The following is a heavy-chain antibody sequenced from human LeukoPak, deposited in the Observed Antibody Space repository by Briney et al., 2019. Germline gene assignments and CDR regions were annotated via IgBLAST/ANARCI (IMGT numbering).Heavy chain of an antibody. D-gene: IGHD2-2*01. CDR2: IYHSGST. CDR3: ARGYQLLSYYFDY. Sequence: SETLSLTCTASGYSISSGYYWGWIRQPPGKGLEWIGSIYHSGSTYYNPSLKSRVTISVDTSKNQFSLKLSSVTAADTAVYYCARGYQLLSYYFDYWGQGTLVTVSS. V-gene: IGHV4-38-2*02. CDR1: GYSISSGYY. J-gene: IGHJ4*02.